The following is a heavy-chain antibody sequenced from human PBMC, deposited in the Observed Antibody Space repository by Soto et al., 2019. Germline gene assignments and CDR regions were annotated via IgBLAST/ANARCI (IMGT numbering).Heavy chain of an antibody. CDR2: VWNDGSSK. CDR1: GFSFSSYG. J-gene: IGHJ4*02. V-gene: IGHV3-33*01. D-gene: IGHD2-8*01. Sequence: QVQLVESGGGVVQPGRSLRLSCAATGFSFSSYGVNWVRQAPGKGLEWVAVVWNDGSSKYYADSVKGRFTSSRDNSKSTMYEQMNSLRAEDTEVYYCARTEFGRDGYCTHGVCYTDSERWYWGQGTRVTVTS. CDR3: ARTEFGRDGYCTHGVCYTDSERWY.